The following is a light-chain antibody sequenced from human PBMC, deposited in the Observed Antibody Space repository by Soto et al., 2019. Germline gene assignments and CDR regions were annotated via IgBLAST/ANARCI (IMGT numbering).Light chain of an antibody. J-gene: IGKJ2*01. CDR1: QSVSSL. V-gene: IGKV3-15*01. Sequence: VLTQSPATLSVSPGERVTLSCRASQSVSSLLAWYQQKPGQAPMILIYSTSTRATGIPARFSGSGSGTEFTLTISSLESEDFAIEYGQQYHYWPYTFGQGTKLEIK. CDR3: QQYHYWPYT. CDR2: STS.